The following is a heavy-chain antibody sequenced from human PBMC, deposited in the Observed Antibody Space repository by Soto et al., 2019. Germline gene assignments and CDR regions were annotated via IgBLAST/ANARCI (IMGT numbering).Heavy chain of an antibody. J-gene: IGHJ6*02. Sequence: SLKVSCNSSGYTFTRYYMHWVRQAPGQVLEWMGWINPNSGGTNYAQKFQGRVTMTRDTSISTAYMELSRLRSDDTAVYYCARGFEYSSSSPPRDYYYYGMDVWGQGNTVNGS. V-gene: IGHV1-2*02. CDR1: GYTFTRYY. CDR3: ARGFEYSSSSPPRDYYYYGMDV. CDR2: INPNSGGT. D-gene: IGHD6-6*01.